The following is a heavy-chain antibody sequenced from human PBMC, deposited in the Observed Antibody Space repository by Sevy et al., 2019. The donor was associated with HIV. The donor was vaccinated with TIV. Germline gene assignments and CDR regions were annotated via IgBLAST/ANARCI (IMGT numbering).Heavy chain of an antibody. J-gene: IGHJ4*02. CDR3: ARDRRTLNYYASSGYNYYFDY. CDR2: ITSSSDYI. V-gene: IGHV3-21*01. D-gene: IGHD3-22*01. Sequence: GGSLRLSCAASGFTFSNDNMNWVRQAPGKGLEWVSSITSSSDYIYDADSVKGRFTISRDNAKNSLYLQMNSLRAEDTAVYYCARDRRTLNYYASSGYNYYFDYWGQGTLVTVSS. CDR1: GFTFSNDN.